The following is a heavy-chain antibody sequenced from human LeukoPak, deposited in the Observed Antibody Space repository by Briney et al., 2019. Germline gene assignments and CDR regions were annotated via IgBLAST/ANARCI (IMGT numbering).Heavy chain of an antibody. CDR3: ARAPLNYYGMDV. J-gene: IGHJ6*02. V-gene: IGHV3-9*01. CDR2: ISWNSGSI. Sequence: GRSLRLSCAASGFTFDDYAMHWVRQAPGKGLEWVSGISWNSGSIGYADSVKGRFTISRDNSKNTLYLQMNSLRAEDTAVYYCARAPLNYYGMDVWGQGTTVTVSS. CDR1: GFTFDDYA.